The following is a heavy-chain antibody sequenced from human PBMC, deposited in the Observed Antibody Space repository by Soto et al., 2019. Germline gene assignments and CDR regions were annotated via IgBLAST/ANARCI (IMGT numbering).Heavy chain of an antibody. CDR2: ISYDGSNK. Sequence: QVQLVESGGGVVQPGRSLRLSCAASGFTFSRYAMHWVRQAPGKGLEWVAVISYDGSNKYYADSVKGRFTISRDNSKNTLYLQMNSLRAEDTALYYCARDYYDSSGYAYFDYWGQGTLVTVSS. J-gene: IGHJ4*02. CDR3: ARDYYDSSGYAYFDY. D-gene: IGHD3-22*01. V-gene: IGHV3-30-3*01. CDR1: GFTFSRYA.